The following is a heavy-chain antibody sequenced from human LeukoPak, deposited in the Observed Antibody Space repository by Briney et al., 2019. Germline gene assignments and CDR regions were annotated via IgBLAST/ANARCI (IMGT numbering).Heavy chain of an antibody. V-gene: IGHV4-61*01. Sequence: SETLSLTCTVSGGSVSSGSYYWSWIRQPPGKGLEWIGYIYCSGSTNYNPSLKSRVTISVDTSKNQFSLKLSSVTAADTAVYYCARDQRYYDILTGYSPSKLFDYWGQGTLVTVSS. J-gene: IGHJ4*02. CDR3: ARDQRYYDILTGYSPSKLFDY. CDR1: GGSVSSGSYY. CDR2: IYCSGST. D-gene: IGHD3-9*01.